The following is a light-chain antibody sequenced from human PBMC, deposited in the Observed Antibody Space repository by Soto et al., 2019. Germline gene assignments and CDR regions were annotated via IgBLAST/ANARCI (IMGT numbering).Light chain of an antibody. Sequence: QSALTQPASVSGSPGQSITISCTGTRSDVGGYNYVSWYQQHPGKAPKLMIYDVSTRPSGVSNRFSGSKSGNTASLTISGLQAEDEADYYCSTYTSSSTLVFGSWTKLTVL. CDR2: DVS. CDR1: RSDVGGYNY. CDR3: STYTSSSTLV. J-gene: IGLJ1*01. V-gene: IGLV2-14*01.